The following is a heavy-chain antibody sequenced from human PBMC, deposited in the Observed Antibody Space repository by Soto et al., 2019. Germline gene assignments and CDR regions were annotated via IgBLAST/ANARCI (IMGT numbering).Heavy chain of an antibody. J-gene: IGHJ3*02. D-gene: IGHD1-1*01. V-gene: IGHV3-33*01. CDR3: ARVAWTDDAIGAFAI. CDR1: GFTFSSYG. Sequence: QVQLVESGGGVVQPGRSLRLSCAASGFTFSSYGMHWVRQSPGKGLEWVAVIWYDGSNKYYADSVKGRFTISRDNSKKSLYLQMNSLRAEDTSVYYCARVAWTDDAIGAFAIWGQGTMVTVSS. CDR2: IWYDGSNK.